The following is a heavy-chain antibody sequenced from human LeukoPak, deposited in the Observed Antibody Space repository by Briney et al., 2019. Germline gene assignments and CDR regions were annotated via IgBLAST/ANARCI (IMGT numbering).Heavy chain of an antibody. CDR2: IKQDGSEK. D-gene: IGHD6-19*01. CDR1: GFTFSSYW. Sequence: AGGSLRLSCAASGFTFSSYWMSWVRQAPGKGLEWVANIKQDGSEKYYVDSVKGRFTISRDNAKNSLYPQMNSLRAEDTAVYYCARDSAVAGTHFDYWGQGTLVTVSS. V-gene: IGHV3-7*01. J-gene: IGHJ4*02. CDR3: ARDSAVAGTHFDY.